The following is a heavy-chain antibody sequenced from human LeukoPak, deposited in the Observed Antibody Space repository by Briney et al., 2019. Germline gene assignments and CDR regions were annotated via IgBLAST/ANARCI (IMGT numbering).Heavy chain of an antibody. CDR2: INPYSGGT. V-gene: IGHV1-2*02. CDR1: GYTFTGYY. J-gene: IGHJ5*02. D-gene: IGHD1-26*01. CDR3: AREGGGSYYVSMGYNWFDP. Sequence: ASVKVSCKASGYTFTGYYMHWVRQAPGQGLEWMGWINPYSGGTNYAQEFQGRVTMTRDTSISTAYMELSRLRPDDTAVYYCAREGGGSYYVSMGYNWFDPWGQGTLVTVSS.